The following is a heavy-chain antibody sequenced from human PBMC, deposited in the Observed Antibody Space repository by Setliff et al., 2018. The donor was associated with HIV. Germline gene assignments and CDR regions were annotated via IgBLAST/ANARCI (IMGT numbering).Heavy chain of an antibody. Sequence: ASVKVSCKASGYTFSDFGISWVRQAPGQGLEWMGWISGYNGNTKYAQEVQGRVTMTTKTSTSTAYMELRNLRSDDTAVYYCTRVDEDWRYYGSGSYYILGYWGQGTLVTVSS. CDR2: ISGYNGNT. CDR1: GYTFSDFG. CDR3: TRVDEDWRYYGSGSYYILGY. D-gene: IGHD3-10*01. V-gene: IGHV1-18*01. J-gene: IGHJ4*02.